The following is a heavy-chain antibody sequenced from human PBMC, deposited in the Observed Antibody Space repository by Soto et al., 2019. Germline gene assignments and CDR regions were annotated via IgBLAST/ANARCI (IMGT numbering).Heavy chain of an antibody. CDR1: GYSISSGYY. CDR2: IYHSGST. CDR3: ARHYCSRTSCYLGTYYFDY. Sequence: KTSETLSLTCAVSGYSISSGYYWGWIRQPPGKGLEWIGNIYHSGSTYYNPSLKSRVTILVDTSKNQFSLKLSSVTAADTAVYYCARHYCSRTSCYLGTYYFDYWGQGTLVTVSS. J-gene: IGHJ4*02. D-gene: IGHD2-2*01. V-gene: IGHV4-38-2*01.